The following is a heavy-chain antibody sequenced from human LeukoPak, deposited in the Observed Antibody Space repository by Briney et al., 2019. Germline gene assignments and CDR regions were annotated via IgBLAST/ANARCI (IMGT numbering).Heavy chain of an antibody. V-gene: IGHV3-9*01. CDR1: GFTFDDYA. CDR2: ISWNSGSI. D-gene: IGHD1-26*01. Sequence: GGSLRLSCAASGFTFDDYAMHWVRQAPGKGLEWVSGISWNSGSIGYADSVKGRFTISRDNAKNSLYLQMNSLRAEDTALYYCAKETGATNAFDIWAQGTMVTVSS. J-gene: IGHJ3*02. CDR3: AKETGATNAFDI.